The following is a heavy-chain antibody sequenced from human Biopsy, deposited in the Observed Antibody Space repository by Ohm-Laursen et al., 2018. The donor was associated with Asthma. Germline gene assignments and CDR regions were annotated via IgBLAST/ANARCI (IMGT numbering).Heavy chain of an antibody. Sequence: SQTLSLTCTVSGAYIGTPDYHWSWIRQSPGKGLEWIGFVFYSGTTHYSRSLERRLYISIDTARNEFSMRLRSLTAADTAVYFCARVASHGDVYFGIDVWGPGNTVVVS. CDR2: VFYSGTT. CDR3: ARVASHGDVYFGIDV. V-gene: IGHV4-30-4*01. CDR1: GAYIGTPDYH. D-gene: IGHD4-17*01. J-gene: IGHJ6*02.